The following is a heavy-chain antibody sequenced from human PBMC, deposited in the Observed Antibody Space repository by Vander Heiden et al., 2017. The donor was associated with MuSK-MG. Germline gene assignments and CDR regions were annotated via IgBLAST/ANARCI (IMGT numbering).Heavy chain of an antibody. CDR2: IYYSEGT. J-gene: IGHJ2*01. V-gene: IGHV4-59*01. Sequence: QVQLLESGPGLVKPSETLSLTCTVSGGSISRYYWSWVREPPGKGLKWIGYIYYSEGTNYNPSLKSRVTISEDTSKSQFSLQLSSETAADTAVYYCARRDSSLWYFDLWGRGTLVTVSS. CDR1: GGSISRYY. D-gene: IGHD2-21*02. CDR3: ARRDSSLWYFDL.